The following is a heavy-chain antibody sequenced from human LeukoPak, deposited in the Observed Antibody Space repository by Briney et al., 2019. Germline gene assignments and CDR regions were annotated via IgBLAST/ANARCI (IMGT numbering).Heavy chain of an antibody. V-gene: IGHV4-39*07. CDR2: LSSTGMT. J-gene: IGHJ5*02. CDR1: GDSITGTRVH. CDR3: ARDPAGYDGNPYHRFYH. Sequence: KPSETLSLTCSVSGDSITGTRVHWVWIRQPPGKGPEWIGTLSSTGMTFHEPSLKSRVSMSLDTSKNQFSLRLSSMTAADTAVYYCARDPAGYDGNPYHRFYHWGQGSLVTVSS. D-gene: IGHD4-23*01.